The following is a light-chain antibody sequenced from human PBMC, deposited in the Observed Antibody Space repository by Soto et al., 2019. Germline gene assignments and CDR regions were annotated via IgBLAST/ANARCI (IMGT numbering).Light chain of an antibody. CDR2: ATS. CDR3: QQGDSFPIT. V-gene: IGKV1-12*01. Sequence: DLQMTQSPSSVSASVGDSVTITCRASQSISSWFAWYLQKPGTVPKLLIYATSCLQSGVPSRFSGSGAGTEFTLAITSLQPEDFGTYYCQQGDSFPITFGQGTRLEIK. J-gene: IGKJ5*01. CDR1: QSISSW.